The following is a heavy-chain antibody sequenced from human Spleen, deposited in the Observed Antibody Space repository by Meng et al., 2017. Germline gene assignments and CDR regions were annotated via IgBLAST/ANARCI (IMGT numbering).Heavy chain of an antibody. CDR3: AVFSSGWGPFDC. V-gene: IGHV4-4*02. Sequence: QVQLQQWGAGLLKPSETLSLPCAVSGGSIRSSNWWSWVRQPPGKGLEWIGEIYHLGSTNYNPSLKSRVTISVDKSKTQFSLKVTSVTAADTAVYYCAVFSSGWGPFDCWGQGTLVTVSS. D-gene: IGHD6-19*01. J-gene: IGHJ4*01. CDR2: IYHLGST. CDR1: GGSIRSSNW.